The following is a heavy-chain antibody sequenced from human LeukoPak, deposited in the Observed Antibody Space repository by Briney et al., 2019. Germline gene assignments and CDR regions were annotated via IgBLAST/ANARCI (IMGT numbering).Heavy chain of an antibody. J-gene: IGHJ4*02. CDR3: ARGQPVEY. D-gene: IGHD2-2*01. CDR1: GGSISSHY. CDR2: IYYSGST. V-gene: IGHV4-59*11. Sequence: PSETLSLTCTVSGGSISSHYWSWIRQPPGKGLEWIGYIYYSGSTNYNPSLKSRVTISVDTSKNQFSLKLSSVTAADTAVYYCARGQPVEYWGQGTLVTVSS.